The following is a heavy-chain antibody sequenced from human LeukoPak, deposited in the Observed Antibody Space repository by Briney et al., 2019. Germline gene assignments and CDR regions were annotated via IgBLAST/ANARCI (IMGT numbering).Heavy chain of an antibody. D-gene: IGHD2-2*02. CDR2: IMNDGSDK. Sequence: GGSLRLSCAASGFTFSSFWMTWVRQAPGKGLEWVANIMNDGSDKYYVDSVKGRFAISRDNAKNSLYLQMNSLRVEHTAVYYCARSGLYCSGTSCYKEADYWGQGTLVTVFS. V-gene: IGHV3-7*01. J-gene: IGHJ4*02. CDR1: GFTFSSFW. CDR3: ARSGLYCSGTSCYKEADY.